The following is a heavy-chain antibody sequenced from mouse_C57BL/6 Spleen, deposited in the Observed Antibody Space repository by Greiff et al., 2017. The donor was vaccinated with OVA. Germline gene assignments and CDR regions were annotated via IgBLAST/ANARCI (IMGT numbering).Heavy chain of an antibody. D-gene: IGHD1-1*01. V-gene: IGHV1-50*01. J-gene: IGHJ2*01. CDR1: GYTFTSYW. CDR2: IDPSDSYT. Sequence: QVQLQQPGAELVKPGASVKLSCKASGYTFTSYWMQWVKQRPAQGLEWIGEIDPSDSYTNYNQKFKGKATLTVDTSSSTAYMQLSSLTSEDSAVYYCARASITTVVATEEGYWGQGTTLTVSS. CDR3: ARASITTVVATEEGY.